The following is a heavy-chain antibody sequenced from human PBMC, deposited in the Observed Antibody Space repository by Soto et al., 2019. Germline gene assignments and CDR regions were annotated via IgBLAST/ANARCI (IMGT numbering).Heavy chain of an antibody. D-gene: IGHD5-12*01. CDR2: IYFSWST. Sequence: SENLSLTCTVSGGSISSSNYFWCWLRHPPGKGLEWIGSIYFSWSTYYSPSLKSRATISLDTSKNQFSLKLTSVTAADTAVYYCARHQRDGYNPWGQGTMVTVSS. J-gene: IGHJ5*01. V-gene: IGHV4-39*01. CDR1: GGSISSSNYF. CDR3: ARHQRDGYNP.